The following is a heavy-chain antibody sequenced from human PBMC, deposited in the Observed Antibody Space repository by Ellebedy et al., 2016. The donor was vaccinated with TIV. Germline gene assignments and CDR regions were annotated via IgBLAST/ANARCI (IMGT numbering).Heavy chain of an antibody. J-gene: IGHJ1*01. CDR3: AKKYCGGDCYSYFQH. CDR1: GFTFSSYG. Sequence: GESLKISCAASGFTFSSYGMHWVRQAPGKGLEWVAVISYDGSNKYYADSVKGRFTISRDNSKNTLYLQMNSLRAEDTAVYYCAKKYCGGDCYSYFQHWGQGTLVTVSS. D-gene: IGHD2-21*02. CDR2: ISYDGSNK. V-gene: IGHV3-30*18.